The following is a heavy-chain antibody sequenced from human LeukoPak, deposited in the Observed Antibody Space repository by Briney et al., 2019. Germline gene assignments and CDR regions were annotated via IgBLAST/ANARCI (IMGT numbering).Heavy chain of an antibody. CDR3: ASCPYGDDDQLDY. D-gene: IGHD4-17*01. Sequence: GGSLRLSCAASGFTFSDHYMSWIRQAPGKGLEWVSYISSSGSTIYYADSVKGRFTISRDNAKNSLYLQMDSLRAEDTAVYYCASCPYGDDDQLDYWGQGTLVTVSS. V-gene: IGHV3-11*01. CDR2: ISSSGSTI. CDR1: GFTFSDHY. J-gene: IGHJ4*02.